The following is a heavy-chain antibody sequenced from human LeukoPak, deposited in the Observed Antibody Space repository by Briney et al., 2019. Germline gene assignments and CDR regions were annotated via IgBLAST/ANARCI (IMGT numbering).Heavy chain of an antibody. D-gene: IGHD2-15*01. CDR3: ARATSKGGLDI. CDR1: GFTFSSYW. Sequence: PGGSLRLSCAASGFTFSSYWMHWVRQAPGRGLVWVSRISSDGYSISYADSVKGRFTISRNNAKNTLYLQMNSLRAEDTAVYYCARATSKGGLDIWGQGTVVTISS. CDR2: ISSDGYSI. V-gene: IGHV3-74*01. J-gene: IGHJ3*02.